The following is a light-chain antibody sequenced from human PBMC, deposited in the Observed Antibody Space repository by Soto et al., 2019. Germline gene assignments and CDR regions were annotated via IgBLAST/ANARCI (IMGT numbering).Light chain of an antibody. CDR2: DAS. Sequence: IVLTESPRTLSLSPVERATLSFMSSESVRSYLAWYQHKPGQAPRLLIYDASTRATGIPARFSGSGSATEFTLTISSLLSEDFALYYCQQYNKWPLITFGQGTRLEIK. CDR1: ESVRSY. CDR3: QQYNKWPLIT. J-gene: IGKJ5*01. V-gene: IGKV3-15*01.